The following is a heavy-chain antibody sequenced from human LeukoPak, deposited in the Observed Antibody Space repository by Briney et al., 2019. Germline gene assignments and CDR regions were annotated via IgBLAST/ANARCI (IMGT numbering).Heavy chain of an antibody. Sequence: SETLSLTCTVSGGSISRSGYYWGWIRQPPGKGLEWIGNIFYSGSHYYNPSLKSRVTISIDTSKNQFSLKLNSVTVADTAVYYCVRTMWGLYTAYDSDYWGQGTLVTVSS. CDR3: VRTMWGLYTAYDSDY. D-gene: IGHD5-12*01. V-gene: IGHV4-39*07. CDR1: GGSISRSGYY. CDR2: IFYSGSH. J-gene: IGHJ4*02.